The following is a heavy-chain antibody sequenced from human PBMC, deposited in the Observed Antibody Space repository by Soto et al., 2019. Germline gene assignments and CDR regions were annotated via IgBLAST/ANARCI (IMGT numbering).Heavy chain of an antibody. V-gene: IGHV3-53*01. Sequence: GGSLRLSCAGSGFTVSSNYMSWVRQAPGKGLEWVSVIYSGGSTYYADSVKGRFTISRDNSKNTLYLQMNSLRAEDTAVYYCARVNGYYYYYYGMDVWGQGTTVTVSS. CDR1: GFTVSSNY. D-gene: IGHD3-9*01. CDR2: IYSGGST. CDR3: ARVNGYYYYYYGMDV. J-gene: IGHJ6*02.